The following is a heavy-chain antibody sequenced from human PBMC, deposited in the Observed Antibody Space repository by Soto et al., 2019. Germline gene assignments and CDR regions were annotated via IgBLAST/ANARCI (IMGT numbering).Heavy chain of an antibody. D-gene: IGHD6-19*01. CDR3: ATPMSQFTSGLFHSDY. V-gene: IGHV4-39*01. Sequence: SETLSLTCTVSGGSISGTSFYWGWIRQPPGKGLEWIGNIYHTGRTYYNPSLKSRVAISVDTTKNQFSLSLSSVTAADSAVYYCATPMSQFTSGLFHSDYWGQGKLVNVSS. J-gene: IGHJ4*02. CDR2: IYHTGRT. CDR1: GGSISGTSFY.